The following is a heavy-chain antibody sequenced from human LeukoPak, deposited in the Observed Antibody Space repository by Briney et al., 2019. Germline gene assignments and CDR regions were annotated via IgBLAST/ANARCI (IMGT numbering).Heavy chain of an antibody. D-gene: IGHD6-19*01. J-gene: IGHJ4*02. CDR2: IYPGDSDT. Sequence: RGESLKISCKGSGYSFTSYWIGWVRQMPGKGLEWMGIIYPGDSDTRYSPSFQGQVTISADKSISTAYLQWSSLKASDTAMYYCARQGGIAVAGTHSSYIDYWGQGTLVTVSS. CDR3: ARQGGIAVAGTHSSYIDY. CDR1: GYSFTSYW. V-gene: IGHV5-51*01.